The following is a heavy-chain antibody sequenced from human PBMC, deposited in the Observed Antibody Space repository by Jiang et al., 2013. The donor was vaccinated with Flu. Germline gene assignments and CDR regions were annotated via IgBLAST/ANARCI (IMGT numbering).Heavy chain of an antibody. CDR2: TYYRSKWYN. V-gene: IGHV6-1*01. Sequence: SAAWNWIRQSPSRGLEWLGRTYYRSKWYNDYAVSVKSRITINPDTSKNQFSLQLNSVTPEDTAVYFCARDVSAVGSDNWFDPWGQGTLVTVSS. CDR1: SAA. CDR3: ARDVSAVGSDNWFDP. J-gene: IGHJ5*02. D-gene: IGHD6-25*01.